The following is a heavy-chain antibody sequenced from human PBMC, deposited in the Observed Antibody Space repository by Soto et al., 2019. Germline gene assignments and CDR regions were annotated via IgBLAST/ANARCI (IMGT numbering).Heavy chain of an antibody. CDR2: ISSNGGST. Sequence: GGSLRLSCAASGFTFSSYAMHWVRQAPGKGLEYVSAISSNGGSTYYANSVKGRFTISRDNSKNTLYLQMGSLRAEDIAVYYCARAKSLYCSGGSCYSDAFDIWGQGTMVTVSS. CDR3: ARAKSLYCSGGSCYSDAFDI. D-gene: IGHD2-15*01. J-gene: IGHJ3*02. V-gene: IGHV3-64*01. CDR1: GFTFSSYA.